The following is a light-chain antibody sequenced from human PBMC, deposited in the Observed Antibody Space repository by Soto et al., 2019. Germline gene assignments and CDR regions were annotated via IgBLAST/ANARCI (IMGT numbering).Light chain of an antibody. J-gene: IGLJ2*01. CDR3: AAWDDSLSALV. Sequence: QSVLTQPPSASGTPGQRVTISCSGSSSNIGSNYVYWYQQLPGTAPKLLIYRNNQRPSGVPDRFSGSKSGTSASLAISWLRSEDEADYYCAAWDDSLSALVFGGGTQLTVL. CDR2: RNN. V-gene: IGLV1-47*01. CDR1: SSNIGSNY.